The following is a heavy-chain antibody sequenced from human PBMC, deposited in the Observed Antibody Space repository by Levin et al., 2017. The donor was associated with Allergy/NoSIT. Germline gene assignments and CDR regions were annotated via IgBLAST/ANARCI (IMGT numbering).Heavy chain of an antibody. Sequence: ASVKVSCKASGYIFSNYYIHWVRQAPGQGLEWMGIINPHEGTTTYGQKFQGRVTMTRDTATSIVFMELSSLRSEDAAVYYCVRGNHVFRYNGRDSGWFDPWGQGSLVTVSS. D-gene: IGHD1-14*01. CDR1: GYIFSNYY. V-gene: IGHV1-46*03. J-gene: IGHJ5*02. CDR2: INPHEGTT. CDR3: VRGNHVFRYNGRDSGWFDP.